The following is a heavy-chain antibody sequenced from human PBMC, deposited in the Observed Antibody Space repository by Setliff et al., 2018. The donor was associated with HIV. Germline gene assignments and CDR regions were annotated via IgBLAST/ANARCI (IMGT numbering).Heavy chain of an antibody. CDR1: GGTFNINA. CDR3: ARDYCSRPYAVFDS. D-gene: IGHD6-13*01. Sequence: SVKVSCKASGGTFNINAVTWVRQAPGQGLEWVGAIIPLFGTANYAQKFQGRVTITADDSTSTVYMEVRSLRSADTAVYYCARDYCSRPYAVFDSWGQGTLVTVSS. CDR2: IIPLFGTA. V-gene: IGHV1-69*13. J-gene: IGHJ4*02.